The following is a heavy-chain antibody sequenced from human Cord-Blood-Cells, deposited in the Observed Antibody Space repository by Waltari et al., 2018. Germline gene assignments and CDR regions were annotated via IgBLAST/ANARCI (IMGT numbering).Heavy chain of an antibody. V-gene: IGHV4-39*01. J-gene: IGHJ3*02. D-gene: IGHD2-15*01. Sequence: QLQLQESGPGLVKPSETLSLTCTVSGGSISSSSYYWGWIRQPPGKGLEWIGSIYYSGSTYYNPSLKSRVTISVDTSKNQFSLKLSSVTAAYTAVYYCARPQGICSGGSCYSDAFDIWGQGTMVTVSS. CDR3: ARPQGICSGGSCYSDAFDI. CDR1: GGSISSSSYY. CDR2: IYYSGST.